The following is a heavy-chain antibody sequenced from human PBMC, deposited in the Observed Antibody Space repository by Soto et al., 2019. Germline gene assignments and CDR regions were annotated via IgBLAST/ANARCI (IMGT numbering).Heavy chain of an antibody. V-gene: IGHV1-69*13. CDR2: IIPIFGTA. J-gene: IGHJ6*02. Sequence: GASVKVSCKASGGTFSSYAISWVRQAPGQGLEWMGGIIPIFGTANYAQKFQGRVTITADESTSTAYMELSSLRSEDTAVYYCARNYYDSSGSYDRYYYYGMDVWSQGTTVTVS. D-gene: IGHD3-22*01. CDR3: ARNYYDSSGSYDRYYYYGMDV. CDR1: GGTFSSYA.